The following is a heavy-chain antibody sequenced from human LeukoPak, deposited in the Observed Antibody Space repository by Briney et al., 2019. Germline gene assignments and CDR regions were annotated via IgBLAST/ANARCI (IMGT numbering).Heavy chain of an antibody. CDR3: ARDWFHAIDY. J-gene: IGHJ4*02. CDR1: GFTFSIYS. V-gene: IGHV3-21*01. Sequence: PGGSLRLSCAASGFTFSIYSMNWVRQAPGKGLEWVSSISSSSTSIYYADSVKGRFTISRDNAKNSLYLQMNSLRAEDTAVYYCARDWFHAIDYWGQGILVTVSS. D-gene: IGHD2/OR15-2a*01. CDR2: ISSSSTSI.